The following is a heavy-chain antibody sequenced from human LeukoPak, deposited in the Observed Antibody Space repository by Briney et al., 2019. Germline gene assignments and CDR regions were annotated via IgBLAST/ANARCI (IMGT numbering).Heavy chain of an antibody. CDR1: GFTFSSYS. V-gene: IGHV3-74*01. Sequence: GGSLRLSCAASGFTFSSYSMNWVRQAPGKGLVWVSRINSDGSSTSYADSVKGRFTISRDNAKNTLYLQMNSLRAEDTAVYYCARGFIIHSSGWYYVWDSSGYWGPNHDAFDIWGQGTMVTVSS. CDR3: ARGFIIHSSGWYYVWDSSGYWGPNHDAFDI. J-gene: IGHJ3*02. D-gene: IGHD6-19*01. CDR2: INSDGSST.